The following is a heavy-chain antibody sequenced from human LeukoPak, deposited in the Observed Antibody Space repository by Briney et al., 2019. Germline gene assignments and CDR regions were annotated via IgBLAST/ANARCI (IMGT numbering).Heavy chain of an antibody. CDR2: ISSSSSYI. V-gene: IGHV3-21*01. CDR3: ASLILGYCSSTSCPNDY. CDR1: GFTFSSYS. J-gene: IGHJ4*02. Sequence: GGSLRLSCAASGFTFSSYSMNWVRQAPGKGLEWVSSISSSSSYIYYADSVKGRFTISRDNAKNSLYLQMNSLRAEDTAVYYCASLILGYCSSTSCPNDYWGQGTLATVSS. D-gene: IGHD2-2*01.